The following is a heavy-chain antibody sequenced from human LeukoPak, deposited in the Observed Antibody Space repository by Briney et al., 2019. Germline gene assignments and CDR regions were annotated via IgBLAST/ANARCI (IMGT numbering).Heavy chain of an antibody. CDR2: IYYSGST. CDR1: GGXISNYY. V-gene: IGHV4-59*08. Sequence: SETLSLTCSVSGGXISNYYWTSIRQPPARGLEWIGYIYYSGSTYYNPSLKSRVTISVDTSKNQFSLKLTSVTAADTAVYYCARLSGSPHPPFDYWGQGTLVTVSS. CDR3: ARLSGSPHPPFDY. D-gene: IGHD1-26*01. J-gene: IGHJ4*02.